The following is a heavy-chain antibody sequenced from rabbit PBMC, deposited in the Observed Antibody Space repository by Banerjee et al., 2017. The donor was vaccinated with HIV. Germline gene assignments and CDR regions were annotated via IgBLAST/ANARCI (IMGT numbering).Heavy chain of an antibody. Sequence: QEQLEESGGDLVKPEGSLTLTCTASGFSFNNKYVMCWVRQAPGKGLEWIACIYVDVSDWTYYASWVNGRFTISRTSSTTVTLQMTSLTAADTATYFCVRADSSYHQLNLWGPGTLVTVS. V-gene: IGHV1S45*01. CDR1: GFSFNNKYV. CDR2: IYVDVSDWT. CDR3: VRADSSYHQLNL. J-gene: IGHJ4*01. D-gene: IGHD8-1*01.